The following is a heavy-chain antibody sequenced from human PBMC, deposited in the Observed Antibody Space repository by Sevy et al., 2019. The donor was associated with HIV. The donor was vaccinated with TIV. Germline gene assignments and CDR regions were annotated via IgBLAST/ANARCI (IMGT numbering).Heavy chain of an antibody. CDR3: ARHFGILTGYYIDY. J-gene: IGHJ4*02. Sequence: SETLSLTCTVSGSSISSSSYYWGWIRQPPGKGLEWIGSIYYSGSTYYNPSLKSRVTISVDTSKNQFSLKLSSVTAADTAVYYCARHFGILTGYYIDYWGQGTLVTVSS. D-gene: IGHD3-9*01. CDR2: IYYSGST. V-gene: IGHV4-39*01. CDR1: GSSISSSSYY.